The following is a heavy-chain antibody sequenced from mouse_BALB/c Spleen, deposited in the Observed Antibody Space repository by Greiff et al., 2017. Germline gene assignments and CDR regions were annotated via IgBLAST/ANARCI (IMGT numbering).Heavy chain of an antibody. CDR2: ISSGGSYT. J-gene: IGHJ4*01. D-gene: IGHD1-1*01. V-gene: IGHV5-6*01. Sequence: DVHLVESGGDLVKPGGSLKLSCAASGFTFSSYGMSWVRQTPDKRLEWVATISSGGSYTYYPDSVKGRFTISRDNAKNTLYLQMSSLKSEDTAMYYCARGTTVVASPMDYWGQGTSVTVSS. CDR1: GFTFSSYG. CDR3: ARGTTVVASPMDY.